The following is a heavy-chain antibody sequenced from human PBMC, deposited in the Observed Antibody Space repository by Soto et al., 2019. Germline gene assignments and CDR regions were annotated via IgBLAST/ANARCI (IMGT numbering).Heavy chain of an antibody. CDR2: ISYDGSHK. CDR3: AREEAAIFVN. D-gene: IGHD2-2*02. V-gene: IGHV3-30-3*01. Sequence: QVQLVESGGGVVQPGRSLRLSCSASKFTFSSYAMHWVRQAPGKGLEWVAVISYDGSHKNHADSVKGRFIISRDNSEDTLYLQMNSLRTEDTAVYYCAREEAAIFVNWGQGTLVTVSS. J-gene: IGHJ4*02. CDR1: KFTFSSYA.